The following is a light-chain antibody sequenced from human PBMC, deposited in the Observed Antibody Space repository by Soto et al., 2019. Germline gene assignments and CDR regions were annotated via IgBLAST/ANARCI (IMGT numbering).Light chain of an antibody. CDR2: DAS. CDR3: QQRSNWL. Sequence: EIVLTQSPATLSLAPGERATLSCRASQSVSSYLAWYHQKPGQAPRLLIYDASNRATGIPARFSGSGSGTVFTLNISRLEPEDFAVYYCQQRSNWLFGPGTKLDIK. J-gene: IGKJ3*01. V-gene: IGKV3-11*01. CDR1: QSVSSY.